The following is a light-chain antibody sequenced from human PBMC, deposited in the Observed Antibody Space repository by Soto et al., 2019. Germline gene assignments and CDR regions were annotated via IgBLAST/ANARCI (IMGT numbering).Light chain of an antibody. Sequence: QAVLTQPXSVCAAPGQKVTISCSGSSSDIGNNYVSWYQHLPGTAPKLLIYETDKRLSGIPDRFSGSKSGTSATLGITGLQTGDEADYYCGTWDSRLSAAVFGTGTKVT. V-gene: IGLV1-51*02. CDR1: SSDIGNNY. CDR2: ETD. J-gene: IGLJ1*01. CDR3: GTWDSRLSAAV.